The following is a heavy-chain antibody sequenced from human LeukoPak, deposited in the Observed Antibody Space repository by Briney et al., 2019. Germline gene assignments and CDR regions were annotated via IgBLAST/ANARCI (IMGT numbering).Heavy chain of an antibody. V-gene: IGHV4-39*01. Sequence: PSETLSLTCTVSGGSISSSSSYYWGWIRQPPGKGLEWIGSIYYSRSTYYNPSLKSRVTISVDTSKNQFSLKLSSVTAADTAVYYCARTTVTTRDYYGSGTHGAFDIWGQGTLVTVSS. D-gene: IGHD3-10*01. CDR1: GGSISSSSSYY. CDR3: ARTTVTTRDYYGSGTHGAFDI. J-gene: IGHJ3*02. CDR2: IYYSRST.